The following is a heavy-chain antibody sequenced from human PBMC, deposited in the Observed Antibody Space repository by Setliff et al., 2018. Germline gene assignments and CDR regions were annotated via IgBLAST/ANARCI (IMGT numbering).Heavy chain of an antibody. Sequence: NPSETLSLTCAIYGESSSGYYWSWIRQSPGKTLEWIGEIMDGRDTVYNPSLNSRVTISFDTSKNQFSLKLSSVTAADTAVYYCARMTGFLYTDVWGKGTTVTVSS. CDR3: ARMTGFLYTDV. V-gene: IGHV4-34*12. D-gene: IGHD3-3*01. CDR2: IMDGRDT. CDR1: GESSSGYY. J-gene: IGHJ6*03.